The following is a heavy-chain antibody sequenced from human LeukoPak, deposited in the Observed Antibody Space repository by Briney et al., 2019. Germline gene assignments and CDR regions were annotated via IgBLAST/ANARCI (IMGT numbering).Heavy chain of an antibody. CDR3: ARETYSSSWHFDY. CDR1: GYTFTGYY. Sequence: GASVKVSCKASGYTFTGYYMHWVRQAPGQGLEWMGWINPNSGGTNYAQKFQGRVTMTRDTSISTAYMELSRLRSDDTAVYYCARETYSSSWHFDYWGQGTLVTVSS. D-gene: IGHD6-13*01. CDR2: INPNSGGT. V-gene: IGHV1-2*02. J-gene: IGHJ4*02.